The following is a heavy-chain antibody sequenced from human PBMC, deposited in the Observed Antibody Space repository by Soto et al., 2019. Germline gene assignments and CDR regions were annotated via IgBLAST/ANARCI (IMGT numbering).Heavy chain of an antibody. V-gene: IGHV1-8*01. CDR3: ARVRFGSGYNWFDP. Sequence: ASVKVSCKASGYTFTSYDINWVRQATGQGLEWMGWMNPNSGNTGYAQKFQGRVTMTRDTSINIAYMELSSLRSEDTAVYYCARVRFGSGYNWFDPWGQGTLVTVSS. CDR2: MNPNSGNT. J-gene: IGHJ5*02. CDR1: GYTFTSYD. D-gene: IGHD3-10*01.